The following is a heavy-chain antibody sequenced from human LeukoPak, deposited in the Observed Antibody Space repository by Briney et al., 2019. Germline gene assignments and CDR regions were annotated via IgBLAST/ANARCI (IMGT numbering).Heavy chain of an antibody. CDR3: ARAYCGGDCYLRSVWFDP. J-gene: IGHJ5*02. D-gene: IGHD2-21*02. CDR1: GFRFTNYW. CDR2: IYPGDSDT. V-gene: IGHV5-51*01. Sequence: GESLKISCKGFGFRFTNYWIGWVRQMPGKGLEWMGIIYPGDSDTRYSPSFQGQATISADKSISTAYLQWSSLKASDTAMYYCARAYCGGDCYLRSVWFDPWGQGTLVTVSS.